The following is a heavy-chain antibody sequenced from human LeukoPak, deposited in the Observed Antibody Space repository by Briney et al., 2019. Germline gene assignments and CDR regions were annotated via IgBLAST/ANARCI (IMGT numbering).Heavy chain of an antibody. D-gene: IGHD1-7*01. CDR2: ISGSGGST. J-gene: IGHJ6*03. Sequence: AGGSLRLFCTASGFTFSSYAMSWVRQAPGKGLEWVSAISGSGGSTYYADSVKGRFTISRDNSKNTLYLQMNSLRAEDTAVYYCAKRRGLELLYYYYMDVWGKGTTVTVSS. CDR1: GFTFSSYA. CDR3: AKRRGLELLYYYYMDV. V-gene: IGHV3-23*01.